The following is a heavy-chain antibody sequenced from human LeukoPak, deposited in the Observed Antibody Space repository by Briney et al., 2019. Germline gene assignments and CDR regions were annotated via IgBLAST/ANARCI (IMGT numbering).Heavy chain of an antibody. Sequence: ASVKVSCKASGGTFSSYAISWVRQAPGQGLEWMGRIIPIFGTANYAQKFQGGVTITTDESTSTAYMELSSLRSEDTAVYYCARPRQDDFWSGTLASWGQGTLVTVSS. CDR1: GGTFSSYA. CDR2: IIPIFGTA. V-gene: IGHV1-69*05. J-gene: IGHJ5*01. D-gene: IGHD3-3*01. CDR3: ARPRQDDFWSGTLAS.